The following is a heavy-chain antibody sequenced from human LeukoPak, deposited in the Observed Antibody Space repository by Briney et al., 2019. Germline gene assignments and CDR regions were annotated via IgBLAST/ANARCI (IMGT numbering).Heavy chain of an antibody. V-gene: IGHV1-46*01. CDR3: ARDNSMDERGWWFDP. CDR1: GYTFTSYG. Sequence: GASVKVSCKASGYTFTSYGISWVRQAPGQGLEWMGVINPRGTSTIYAEKFQGRIILTRDMSSTTDYMELSSLKSDDTAVYYCARDNSMDERGWWFDPWGQGTLVTVSS. CDR2: INPRGTST. D-gene: IGHD4-23*01. J-gene: IGHJ5*02.